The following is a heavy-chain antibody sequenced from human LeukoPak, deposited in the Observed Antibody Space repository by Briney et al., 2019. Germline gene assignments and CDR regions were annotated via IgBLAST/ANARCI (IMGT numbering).Heavy chain of an antibody. CDR2: ISGSGGST. CDR3: AKVPLLWFGESHFDY. D-gene: IGHD3-10*01. V-gene: IGHV3-23*01. Sequence: PGGSLRLSCAASGFPFSSYAMSWVRQAPGKGLEWVSAISGSGGSTYYADSVKGRFTISRDNSKNTLYLQMNSLRAEDTAVYYCAKVPLLWFGESHFDYWGQGTLVTVSS. CDR1: GFPFSSYA. J-gene: IGHJ4*02.